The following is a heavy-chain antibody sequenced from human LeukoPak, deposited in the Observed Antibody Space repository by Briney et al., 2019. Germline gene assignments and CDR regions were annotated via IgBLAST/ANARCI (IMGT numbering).Heavy chain of an antibody. CDR3: ARGYPGYMDV. D-gene: IGHD3-16*02. CDR2: ISYDGSNK. Sequence: GSLRLSCAASGFTFSSYGMSWVRQAPGKGLEWVAVISYDGSNKYYADSVKGRFTISRDNSKNTLYLQMNSLRAEDTAVYYCARGYPGYMDVWGKGTTVTVSS. J-gene: IGHJ6*03. CDR1: GFTFSSYG. V-gene: IGHV3-30*03.